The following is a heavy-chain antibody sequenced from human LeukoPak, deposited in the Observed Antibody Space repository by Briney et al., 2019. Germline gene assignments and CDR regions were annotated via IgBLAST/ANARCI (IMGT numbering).Heavy chain of an antibody. V-gene: IGHV3-64*01. Sequence: GGSLRLSCAASGFTFSSYAMHWVRQAPGKGLEYVSAISSNGGSTYYANSVKGRFTISRDNSKNTLYLQMGSLRAEDMAVYYCARVFNPGVAFDIWGQGTMVAVSS. J-gene: IGHJ3*02. D-gene: IGHD7-27*01. CDR1: GFTFSSYA. CDR2: ISSNGGST. CDR3: ARVFNPGVAFDI.